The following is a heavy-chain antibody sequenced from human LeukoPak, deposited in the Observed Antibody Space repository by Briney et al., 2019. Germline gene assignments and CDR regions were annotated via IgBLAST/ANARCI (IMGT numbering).Heavy chain of an antibody. CDR1: GYTFTNYA. CDR2: INPGNGDT. D-gene: IGHD2-15*01. CDR3: ARDRWHCRVNCDSVYYFALDV. Sequence: ASVNVSCTGSGYTFTNYAIHWVRQAPGQSLEWLGWINPGNGDTKYSQDFQGRVTINTDTSAATAYVELNSLTSEDTAVYYCARDRWHCRVNCDSVYYFALDVWGQGTTVTVSS. J-gene: IGHJ6*02. V-gene: IGHV1-3*01.